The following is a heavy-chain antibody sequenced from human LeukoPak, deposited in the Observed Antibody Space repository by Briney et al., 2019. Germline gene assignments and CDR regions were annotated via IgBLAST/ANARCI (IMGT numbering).Heavy chain of an antibody. V-gene: IGHV3-23*01. D-gene: IGHD3-9*01. Sequence: GGSLRLSCAASRFTFSSYAMSWVRQAPGKGLEWVSTLSGSGASTSYADSVKGRFTISRDNSKNTLYLQMNSLRAEDTALYYCARSILTGYFSPLDFWGQGTLVTVSS. CDR1: RFTFSSYA. J-gene: IGHJ4*02. CDR2: LSGSGAST. CDR3: ARSILTGYFSPLDF.